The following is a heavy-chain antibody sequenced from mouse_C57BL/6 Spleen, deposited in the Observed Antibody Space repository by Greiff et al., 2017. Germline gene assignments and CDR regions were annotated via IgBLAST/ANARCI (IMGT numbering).Heavy chain of an antibody. CDR2: IYPGDGDT. CDR1: GYAFSSSW. D-gene: IGHD2-3*01. V-gene: IGHV1-82*01. Sequence: QVQLKQSGPELVKPGASVKISCKASGYAFSSSWMNWVKQRPGKGLEWIGRIYPGDGDTNYNGKFKGKATLTADKSSSSAYMQLSSLTSEDSAVYCCARSVYPPERFAYWGQGTLVTVSA. CDR3: ARSVYPPERFAY. J-gene: IGHJ3*01.